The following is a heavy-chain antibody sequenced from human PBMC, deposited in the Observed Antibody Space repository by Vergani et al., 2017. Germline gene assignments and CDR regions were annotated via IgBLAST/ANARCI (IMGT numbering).Heavy chain of an antibody. CDR1: GYHISSGYY. J-gene: IGHJ5*02. V-gene: IGHV4-38-2*02. CDR2: IQHSGST. Sequence: QVQLQESGPGLVKPSETLSLTCTVSGYHISSGYYWGWIRQPPGKGLEWIGSIQHSGSTYYNPSLKGRVTISVDTSKNQFSLKLSSVTAADPAVYYCARDSNIVVVVAGGFDPWGQGTLVTVSS. CDR3: ARDSNIVVVVAGGFDP. D-gene: IGHD2-15*01.